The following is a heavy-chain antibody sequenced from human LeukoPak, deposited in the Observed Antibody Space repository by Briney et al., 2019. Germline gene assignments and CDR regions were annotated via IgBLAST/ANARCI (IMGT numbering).Heavy chain of an antibody. CDR2: IYYSGNS. J-gene: IGHJ4*02. CDR3: APRGGYSSGYLDYFDF. Sequence: SETLSLTCTVSGGSISSSSYYWGWIRQPPEKGLEWIGSIYYSGNSYYNPSLKSRVTISVDTSKNQFSLKLSSVTATDTAVYYCAPRGGYSSGYLDYFDFWGQGTLVTVFS. V-gene: IGHV4-39*01. CDR1: GGSISSSSYY. D-gene: IGHD3-22*01.